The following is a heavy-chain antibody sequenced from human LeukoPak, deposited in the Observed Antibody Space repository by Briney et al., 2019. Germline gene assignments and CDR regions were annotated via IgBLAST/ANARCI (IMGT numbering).Heavy chain of an antibody. D-gene: IGHD3-22*01. J-gene: IGHJ4*02. CDR1: GFTFSNYE. Sequence: PGGSLRLSCAASGFTFSNYEMNWVRQTPGKGLEWVSYISDHGKSRNYVDSVKGRFTISRDNAKNTLYLQMNSLRAEDTAIYYCASADGSGYRYYWGQGTLVTVSS. V-gene: IGHV3-48*03. CDR3: ASADGSGYRYY. CDR2: ISDHGKSR.